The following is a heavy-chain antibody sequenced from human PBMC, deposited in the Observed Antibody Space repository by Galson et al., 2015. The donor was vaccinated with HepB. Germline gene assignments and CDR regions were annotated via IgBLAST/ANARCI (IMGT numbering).Heavy chain of an antibody. CDR3: ARQRGDYEYFQH. CDR2: IDPSDSYT. J-gene: IGHJ1*01. D-gene: IGHD4-17*01. Sequence: QSGAEVKKPGESLKISCKGSGSSFTSYWISWGRQMPGKGLEWKGRIDPSDSYTNYSPSFQGHVTISADKSISTAYLQWSSLKASDTAMYYCARQRGDYEYFQHWGQGTLVTVSS. V-gene: IGHV5-10-1*01. CDR1: GSSFTSYW.